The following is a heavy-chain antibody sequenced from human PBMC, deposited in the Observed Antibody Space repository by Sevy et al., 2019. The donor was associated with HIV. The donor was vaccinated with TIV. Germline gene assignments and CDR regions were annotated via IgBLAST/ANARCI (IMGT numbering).Heavy chain of an antibody. Sequence: SETLSLTCTVSGGSISSYYWSWIRQPPGKGLEWIGYIYYSGSTNYNPSLKSRVTISVDTSKNQFSLKLSSVTAADTAVYYCARGRSREGYCSGGSRYQRAWFDPWGQGTLVTVSS. CDR3: ARGRSREGYCSGGSRYQRAWFDP. J-gene: IGHJ5*02. CDR2: IYYSGST. V-gene: IGHV4-59*01. CDR1: GGSISSYY. D-gene: IGHD2-15*01.